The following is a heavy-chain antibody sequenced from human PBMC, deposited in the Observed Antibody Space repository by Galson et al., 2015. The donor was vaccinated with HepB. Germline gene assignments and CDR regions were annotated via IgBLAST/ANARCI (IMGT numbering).Heavy chain of an antibody. CDR3: ATDPPVYYHGTGDADDFHV. D-gene: IGHD4-17*01. Sequence: SLRLSCAASGFSFSDYYMSWIRQAPGKGLEWLPFISSRGSSYTEYADSVKGRFTISRDNAKNSLYLQMNTLRAEDTAIYYCATDPPVYYHGTGDADDFHVWGQGTMVTVSA. J-gene: IGHJ3*01. V-gene: IGHV3-11*06. CDR2: ISSRGSSYT. CDR1: GFSFSDYY.